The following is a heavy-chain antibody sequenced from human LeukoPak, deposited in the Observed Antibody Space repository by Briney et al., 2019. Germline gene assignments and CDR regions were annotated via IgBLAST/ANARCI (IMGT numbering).Heavy chain of an antibody. D-gene: IGHD1-20*01. CDR2: IEEDATEK. CDR1: VFSFSSYS. V-gene: IGHV3-7*03. J-gene: IGHJ6*03. Sequence: GGSLRLSCAASVFSFSSYSMHCGRPAPGEGLECVANIEEDATEKNYMESVKGRFIISRESAKNSVSLQMNSMSAEDTDLYYCAKDLRGLPNNWNYYYYYYMDVWGKGTTVTVSS. CDR3: AKDLRGLPNNWNYYYYYYMDV.